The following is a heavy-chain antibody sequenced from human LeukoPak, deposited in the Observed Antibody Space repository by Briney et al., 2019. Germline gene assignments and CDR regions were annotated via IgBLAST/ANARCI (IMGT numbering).Heavy chain of an antibody. Sequence: SETLSLTCAVYCGSFSGYYWSCVRQPPGKGLVWIGEINHSGSTNYNPSLKSRVTISVDTSKNQFSLKLSSVPAADTAVYYGASRGPYQLLFRGGRQNRFDPWGQGTLVTVSS. CDR2: INHSGST. CDR3: ASRGPYQLLFRGGRQNRFDP. V-gene: IGHV4-34*01. CDR1: CGSFSGYY. D-gene: IGHD2-2*01. J-gene: IGHJ5*02.